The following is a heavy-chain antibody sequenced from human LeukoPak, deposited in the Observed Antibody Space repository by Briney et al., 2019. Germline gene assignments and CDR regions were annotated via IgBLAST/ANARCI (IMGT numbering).Heavy chain of an antibody. CDR1: GYSFNTYW. Sequence: GESLKISCKGSGYSFNTYWIGWVRQMPGKGLEWMGIIYPGDSDTKYSPSFQGQVTISADKSISIAYLQWSSLKASDTAMYYCARQAAVARLLAFDIWGQGTMVTVSS. CDR3: ARQAAVARLLAFDI. CDR2: IYPGDSDT. D-gene: IGHD6-19*01. J-gene: IGHJ3*02. V-gene: IGHV5-51*01.